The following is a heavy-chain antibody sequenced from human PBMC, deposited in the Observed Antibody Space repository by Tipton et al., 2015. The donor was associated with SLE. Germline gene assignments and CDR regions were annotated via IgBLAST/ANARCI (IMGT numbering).Heavy chain of an antibody. V-gene: IGHV3-23*01. CDR3: AKDRYSSSWSDY. CDR2: ISGSGGNT. CDR1: GFTFRRYD. Sequence: GSLRLSCAASGFTFRRYDMSWVRQAPGKGLEWVSAISGSGGNTYYADSVKGRFTISRDNSKNTLYLQMNSLRAEDTAVYYCAKDRYSSSWSDYWGQGTLVTVSS. D-gene: IGHD6-13*01. J-gene: IGHJ4*02.